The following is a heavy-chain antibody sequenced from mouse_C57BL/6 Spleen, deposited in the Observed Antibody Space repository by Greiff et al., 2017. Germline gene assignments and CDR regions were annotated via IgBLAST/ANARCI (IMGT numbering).Heavy chain of an antibody. J-gene: IGHJ3*01. Sequence: VQLVESGPELVKPGASVKISCKASGYAFSSSWMNWVKQRPGKGLEWIGRIYPGDGDTNYNGKFKGKATLTADKSSSTAYMQLSSLTSEDSAVYFCAREDSSGYAFAYWGQGTLVTVSA. V-gene: IGHV1-82*01. CDR1: GYAFSSSW. CDR2: IYPGDGDT. CDR3: AREDSSGYAFAY. D-gene: IGHD3-2*02.